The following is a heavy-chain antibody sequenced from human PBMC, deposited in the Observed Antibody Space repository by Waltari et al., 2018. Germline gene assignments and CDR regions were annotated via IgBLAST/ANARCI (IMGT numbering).Heavy chain of an antibody. J-gene: IGHJ6*03. CDR2: IYYRGST. CDR1: GGPISSGGYY. D-gene: IGHD6-13*01. V-gene: IGHV4-31*03. Sequence: QVQLQESGPGLVKPSQTLSLTCTVSGGPISSGGYYWRWIRQHPGKGLEWFGYIYYRGSTYYIPSLKSRVTISVDTAKNQFSLNRSSVTAADTAVYYCARDLIAAAGSNYYMDVWGKGTTVTVSS. CDR3: ARDLIAAAGSNYYMDV.